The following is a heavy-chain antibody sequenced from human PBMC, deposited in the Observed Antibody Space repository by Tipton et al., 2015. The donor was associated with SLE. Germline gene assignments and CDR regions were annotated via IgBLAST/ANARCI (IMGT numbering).Heavy chain of an antibody. CDR1: GGSMSSYC. V-gene: IGHV4-59*07. J-gene: IGHJ4*02. CDR3: ASAQLGAWRFDS. Sequence: TLSLTCTVSGGSMSSYCWSWIRQSPRKGLEWIGYIYDRGTTNYNPSLMNRVTISLDTSESQFSLKLTSVTAADTAVYYCASAQLGAWRFDSWGQGHLVVVSP. CDR2: IYDRGTT. D-gene: IGHD7-27*01.